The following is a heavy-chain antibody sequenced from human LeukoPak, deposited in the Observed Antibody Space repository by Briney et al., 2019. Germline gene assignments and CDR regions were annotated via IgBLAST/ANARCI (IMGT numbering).Heavy chain of an antibody. V-gene: IGHV4-34*01. CDR1: GGSFSDYY. CDR3: ARQGYSSSSGGQVFYGMDV. CDR2: INHSGST. Sequence: PSETLSLTCAVYGGSFSDYYWSWIRQPPGKGLEWIGEINHSGSTNYNPSLKSRVTISVDTSKNQFSLKLTSVTAADTAVYYCARQGYSSSSGGQVFYGMDVWGQGTTVTVSS. J-gene: IGHJ6*02. D-gene: IGHD6-6*01.